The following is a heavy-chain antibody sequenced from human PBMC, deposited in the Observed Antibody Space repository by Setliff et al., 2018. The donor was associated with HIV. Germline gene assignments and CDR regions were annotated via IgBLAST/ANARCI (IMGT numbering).Heavy chain of an antibody. CDR2: IYPGDSDT. J-gene: IGHJ6*02. CDR3: ARLGGICSGGSCTALAYTMDV. CDR1: GYSFSSYW. D-gene: IGHD2-15*01. Sequence: GESPKISCKGSGYSFSSYWIGWVRQMPGKGLEWMGIIYPGDSDTRYSPSLQGQVTISADKSISTAYLQCSSLKASDTAMYYCARLGGICSGGSCTALAYTMDVWGQGTTVTVSS. V-gene: IGHV5-51*01.